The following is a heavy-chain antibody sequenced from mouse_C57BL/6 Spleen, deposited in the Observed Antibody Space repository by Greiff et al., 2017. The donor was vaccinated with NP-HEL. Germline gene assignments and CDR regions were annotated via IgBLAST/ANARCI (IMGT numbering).Heavy chain of an antibody. CDR2: IHPNSGST. CDR1: GYTFTSYW. V-gene: IGHV1-64*01. Sequence: QVQLKQPGAELVKPGASVKLSCKASGYTFTSYWMHWVKQRPGQGLEWIGMIHPNSGSTNYNEKFKSKATLTVDKSSSTAYMQLSSLTSEDSAVYYCAREGNDYGFAMDYWGQGTSVTVSS. J-gene: IGHJ4*01. CDR3: AREGNDYGFAMDY. D-gene: IGHD2-4*01.